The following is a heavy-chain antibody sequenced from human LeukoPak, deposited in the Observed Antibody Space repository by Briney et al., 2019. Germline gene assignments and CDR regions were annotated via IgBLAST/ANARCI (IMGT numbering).Heavy chain of an antibody. D-gene: IGHD4-17*01. J-gene: IGHJ2*01. V-gene: IGHV4-61*02. CDR2: IYTTGST. CDR1: GGSISSGYHY. Sequence: SETLSLTCTVSGGSISSGYHYWSLIRQPAGKGLEWIGRIYTTGSTNYNPSLKSRVTISIDTSKNQFSLKLSSVTAADTAVYYCARDGPTAYFGLWGRGTPVTVSS. CDR3: ARDGPTAYFGL.